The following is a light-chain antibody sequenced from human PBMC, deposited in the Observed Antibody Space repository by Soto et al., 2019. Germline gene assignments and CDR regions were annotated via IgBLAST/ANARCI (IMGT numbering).Light chain of an antibody. J-gene: IGKJ4*01. Sequence: EIVLTQSPATLSLSPGERATLSCRASQSVSNFLAWYQQKPGQAPRLLIYDASNRATGIAARFSGSGSGTDFTLTISSLEPEDFAFYYCQQRSNWITFGGGTKVEIK. CDR2: DAS. V-gene: IGKV3-11*01. CDR1: QSVSNF. CDR3: QQRSNWIT.